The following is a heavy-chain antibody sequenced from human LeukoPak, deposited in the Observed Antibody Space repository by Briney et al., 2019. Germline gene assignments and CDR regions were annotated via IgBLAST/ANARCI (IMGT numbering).Heavy chain of an antibody. Sequence: GGSLRLSCTASGFTFGGYAMSWVRQAPGKGLEWVSSISAGSEDSYYADSVKGRFTISRDNSKSTLYLQMNGPRADDTAVYYCARTIAQYSNTWLYYYYGLDVWGQGTTVTVSS. CDR3: ARTIAQYSNTWLYYYYGLDV. J-gene: IGHJ6*02. CDR2: ISAGSEDS. CDR1: GFTFGGYA. D-gene: IGHD1-7*01. V-gene: IGHV3-23*01.